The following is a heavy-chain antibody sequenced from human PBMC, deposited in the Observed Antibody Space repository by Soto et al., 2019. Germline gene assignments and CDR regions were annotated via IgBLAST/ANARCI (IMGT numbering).Heavy chain of an antibody. CDR1: GGSISSGDYY. CDR2: IYYSGST. J-gene: IGHJ1*01. V-gene: IGHV4-30-4*01. CDR3: ARRPQDCSGGRCYLYFHH. D-gene: IGHD2-15*01. Sequence: QVQLQESGPGLVKPSQTLSLTCTVSGGSISSGDYYWSWIRQPPGKGLEWIGYIYYSGSTYYNPSLTSRVTISVDTSKNQSSLKLSSVTAADTAVYYCARRPQDCSGGRCYLYFHHWGQGTLVTVSS.